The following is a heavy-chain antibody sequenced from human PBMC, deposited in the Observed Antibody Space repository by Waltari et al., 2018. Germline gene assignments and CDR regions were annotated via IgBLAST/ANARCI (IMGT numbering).Heavy chain of an antibody. Sequence: EVQLVESGGGLVQPGGSLRLSCAASGFTFSSYWMSCVRQAPGKGQEGVANIKQDGSEKYYVDSVKGRFTISRDNAKNSLYLQMNSLRAEDTAVYYCARVGAVYDILTGYYTILYFDYWGQGTLVTVSS. CDR1: GFTFSSYW. CDR2: IKQDGSEK. D-gene: IGHD3-9*01. CDR3: ARVGAVYDILTGYYTILYFDY. J-gene: IGHJ4*02. V-gene: IGHV3-7*01.